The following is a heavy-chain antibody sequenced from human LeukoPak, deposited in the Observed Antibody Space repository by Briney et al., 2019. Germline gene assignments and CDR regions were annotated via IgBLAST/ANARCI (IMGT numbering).Heavy chain of an antibody. CDR1: GFTFSSYS. J-gene: IGHJ4*02. CDR2: ISSSSSYI. V-gene: IGHV3-21*01. D-gene: IGHD2-21*01. CDR3: TRDIAPSGDFDY. Sequence: GGSLRLSCAASGFTFSSYSMKWVRQAPGKGLEWVSSISSSSSYIYYADSVKGRFTISRDNAKNSLYLQMNSLRADDTAIYYCTRDIAPSGDFDYWGQGTLVTVSS.